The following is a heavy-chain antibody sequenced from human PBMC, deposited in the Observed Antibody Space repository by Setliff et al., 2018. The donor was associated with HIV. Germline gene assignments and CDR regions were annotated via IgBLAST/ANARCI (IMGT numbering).Heavy chain of an antibody. CDR1: GGSISSSTYY. D-gene: IGHD1-26*01. Sequence: SETLSLTCTVSGGSISSSTYYWGWVRQPPGKGLEWIGTIYYSGGTYYKSSLKSRVTISVDTSKNQFSLRLSSVTAADTAVYYCARGDGSYLDWWGQGMLVTVSS. CDR2: IYYSGGT. V-gene: IGHV4-39*07. CDR3: ARGDGSYLDW. J-gene: IGHJ4*02.